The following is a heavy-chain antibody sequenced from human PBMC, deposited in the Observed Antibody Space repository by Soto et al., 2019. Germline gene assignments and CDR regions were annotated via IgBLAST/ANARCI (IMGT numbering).Heavy chain of an antibody. D-gene: IGHD3-3*01. CDR1: GYTFTSYG. J-gene: IGHJ5*02. CDR3: ARDGAITIFGVVRFDP. V-gene: IGHV1-18*01. CDR2: IGAYNGNT. Sequence: ASVKVSCKASGYTFTSYGISWVRQAPGQGLEWMGWIGAYNGNTNYAQKLQGRVTMTTDTSTSTAYMELRSLRSDDTAVYYCARDGAITIFGVVRFDPWGQGTLVTVSS.